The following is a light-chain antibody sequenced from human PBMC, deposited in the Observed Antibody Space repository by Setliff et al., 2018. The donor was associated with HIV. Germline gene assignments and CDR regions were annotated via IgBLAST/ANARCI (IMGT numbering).Light chain of an antibody. CDR2: GNS. CDR1: SSNIGSGYD. V-gene: IGLV1-40*01. Sequence: QSVLTQPPSVSGAPGQRVTISCTGSSSNIGSGYDVHWYRYLPGTAPKLLIYGNSNRPSGVPDRFSGSKSGTSASLAITGLQAEDEADYYCRSYDSSLSGVVFGGGTKVTV. CDR3: RSYDSSLSGVV. J-gene: IGLJ2*01.